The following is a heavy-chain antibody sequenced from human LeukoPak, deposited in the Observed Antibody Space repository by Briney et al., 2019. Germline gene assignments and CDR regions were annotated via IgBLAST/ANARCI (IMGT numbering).Heavy chain of an antibody. D-gene: IGHD6-6*01. J-gene: IGHJ6*03. CDR2: IIPIFGTA. Sequence: SVKVSCKASGGTFSSYAISWVRQAPGQGLEWMGGIIPIFGTANYAQKFQGRVTITADESTSTAYMELSSLRSEDTAVYYCARTRWYSSSSGTYYYMDVWGKGTTVTVSS. CDR3: ARTRWYSSSSGTYYYMDV. CDR1: GGTFSSYA. V-gene: IGHV1-69*13.